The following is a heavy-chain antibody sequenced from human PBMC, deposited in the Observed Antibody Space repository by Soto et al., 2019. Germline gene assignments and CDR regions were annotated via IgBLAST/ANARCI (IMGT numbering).Heavy chain of an antibody. CDR3: SRGGYDYVWGSYRYMGAFDY. CDR1: GGSISSYY. J-gene: IGHJ4*02. CDR2: IYYSRST. Sequence: QVQLPASGPGLVKPSETLSLTCTVSGGSISSYYWSWIRQPPGKGLEWIGYIYYSRSTNYNPSLQGRAPKSIDTAKNNFPPELCYVTAADKAGYYLSRGGYDYVWGSYRYMGAFDYWGQGTLVTVSS. V-gene: IGHV4-59*01. D-gene: IGHD3-16*02.